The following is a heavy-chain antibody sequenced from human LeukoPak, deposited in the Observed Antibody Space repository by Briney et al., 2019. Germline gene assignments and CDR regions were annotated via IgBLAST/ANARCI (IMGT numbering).Heavy chain of an antibody. CDR2: IKQDGSET. CDR1: EFTFSGYW. V-gene: IGHV3-7*02. D-gene: IGHD5-12*01. Sequence: PGGSLRLSCAASEFTFSGYWVSWFRQAPGKGLEWVATIKQDGSETDYVDSVKGRFTISRDNAKNSLYLQMNSLRIEDTAVYYCARAQWRRPDYWGQGTLVTVSS. J-gene: IGHJ4*02. CDR3: ARAQWRRPDY.